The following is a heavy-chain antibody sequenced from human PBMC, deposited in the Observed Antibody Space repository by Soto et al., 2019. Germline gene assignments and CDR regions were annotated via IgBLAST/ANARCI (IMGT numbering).Heavy chain of an antibody. Sequence: GGSLRLSCAASGLTVSNNYMNWVRQPPGKGLEWVAVIYSSGPTYYADSVKGRFTISRDTVKNIVYLQMNSLRVDDTAVYYCARDSSVSSYDFWSGLSPFFDYWGQGTLVTVSS. CDR3: ARDSSVSSYDFWSGLSPFFDY. CDR1: GLTVSNNY. V-gene: IGHV3-53*01. D-gene: IGHD3-3*01. CDR2: IYSSGPT. J-gene: IGHJ4*02.